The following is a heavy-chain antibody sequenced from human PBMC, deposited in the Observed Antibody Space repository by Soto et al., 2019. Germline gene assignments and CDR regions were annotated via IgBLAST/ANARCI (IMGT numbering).Heavy chain of an antibody. V-gene: IGHV4-39*01. Sequence: QLQLQESGPGLVKPSETLSLTCTVSGGSISSSSYYWGWIRQPPGKGLEWIWSIYYSGSTYYNPSLKSRVTISVDTSKNQFSLKLSSVTAADTAVYYCARQGQRQQLPQGYGMDVWGQGTTVTVSS. J-gene: IGHJ6*02. D-gene: IGHD6-13*01. CDR3: ARQGQRQQLPQGYGMDV. CDR1: GGSISSSSYY. CDR2: IYYSGST.